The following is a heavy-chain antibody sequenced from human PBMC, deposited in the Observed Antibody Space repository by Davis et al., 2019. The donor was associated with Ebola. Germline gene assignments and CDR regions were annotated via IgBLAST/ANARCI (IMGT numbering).Heavy chain of an antibody. CDR3: ASQRRITIFGVVTNDYYYYMDV. J-gene: IGHJ6*03. V-gene: IGHV1/OR15-3*02. CDR1: GYTFTGYY. D-gene: IGHD3-3*01. Sequence: ASVKVSCKASGYTFTGYYMHWVRQAPGQGLEWMGWINAGNGNTKYSQKFQGRVTITRDTSASTAYMELSSLRSEDTAVYYCASQRRITIFGVVTNDYYYYMDVWGKGTTVTVSS. CDR2: INAGNGNT.